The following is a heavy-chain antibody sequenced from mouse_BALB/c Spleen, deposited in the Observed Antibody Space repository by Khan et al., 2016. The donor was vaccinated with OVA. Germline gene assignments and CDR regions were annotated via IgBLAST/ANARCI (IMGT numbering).Heavy chain of an antibody. D-gene: IGHD1-1*01. CDR3: ARHNDGPFAY. CDR2: ISSGADYT. Sequence: EVELVESGGDLVKPGGPLKLSCTTSGFTFSTYAMSWVRQTPEKRLEWVATISSGADYTYYPASVKGRFTISRDNARSTLYLQMSRLRAEDTAMYYCARHNDGPFAYWGQGTMVTVSA. V-gene: IGHV5-9-3*01. CDR1: GFTFSTYA. J-gene: IGHJ3*01.